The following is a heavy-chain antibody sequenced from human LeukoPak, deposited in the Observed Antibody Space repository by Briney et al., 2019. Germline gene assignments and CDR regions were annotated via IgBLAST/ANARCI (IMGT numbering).Heavy chain of an antibody. CDR3: AKRDQLLNYYGMDV. CDR2: ISGSGGST. Sequence: PGGSLRLSCAASGFTFSSYAMSWVRQAPGKGLEWVSAISGSGGSTYYADSVKGRFTISRDNSKNTLYLQMNSLRAEDTAVYYCAKRDQLLNYYGMDVWGQGTTVTVSS. D-gene: IGHD2-2*01. J-gene: IGHJ6*02. CDR1: GFTFSSYA. V-gene: IGHV3-23*01.